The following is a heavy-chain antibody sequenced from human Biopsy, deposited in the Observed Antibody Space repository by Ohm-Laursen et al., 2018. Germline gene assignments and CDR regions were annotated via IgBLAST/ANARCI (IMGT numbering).Heavy chain of an antibody. Sequence: SDTLSLTCTVSGGSISSNYYYWTWIRQSPGKGLEWIGYIYYTGSTNYNPSVKSRVTISVDTSKNQFSLKLNSVTAADTAVYFCARDSRGGHLNTTLITGKNLDSWGQGILVTVSS. CDR2: IYYTGST. CDR3: ARDSRGGHLNTTLITGKNLDS. CDR1: GGSISSNYYY. V-gene: IGHV4-61*01. D-gene: IGHD6-19*01. J-gene: IGHJ4*02.